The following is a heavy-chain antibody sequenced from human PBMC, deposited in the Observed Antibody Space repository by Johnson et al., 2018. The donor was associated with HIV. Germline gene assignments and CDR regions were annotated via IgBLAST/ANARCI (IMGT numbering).Heavy chain of an antibody. CDR2: ISYDGSNK. V-gene: IGHV3-30-3*01. D-gene: IGHD2/OR15-2a*01. CDR3: AKDLFYDPHAFDI. CDR1: GFTFSSYA. Sequence: QVQLVESGGGVVQPGRSLRLSCAASGFTFSSYAMHWVRQAPGKWLEWVAVISYDGSNKYYADSVKGRFTISRDNSKNTLYLQMNSLRAEDTALYYCAKDLFYDPHAFDIWGQGTMVTVSS. J-gene: IGHJ3*02.